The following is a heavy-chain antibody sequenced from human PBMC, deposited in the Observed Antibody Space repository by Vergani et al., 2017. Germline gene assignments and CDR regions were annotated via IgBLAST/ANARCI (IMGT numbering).Heavy chain of an antibody. CDR2: IYHSGST. D-gene: IGHD2-15*01. CDR1: GGSISSGGYY. Sequence: QVQLQESGPGLVKPSQTLSLTCTVSGGSISSGGYYWSWIRQHPGKGLEWIGYIYHSGSTYYNPSLKSRVTISVDRSKNQFSLKLSSVTAADTAVYYCARVMWVYCSGGSCYSGPFDYWGQGTLVTVSS. CDR3: ARVMWVYCSGGSCYSGPFDY. J-gene: IGHJ4*02. V-gene: IGHV4-31*03.